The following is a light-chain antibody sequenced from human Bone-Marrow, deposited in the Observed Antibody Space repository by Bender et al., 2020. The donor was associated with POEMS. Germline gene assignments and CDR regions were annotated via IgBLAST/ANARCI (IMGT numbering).Light chain of an antibody. CDR2: GST. Sequence: QTVVTQEPSLTVSPGGTVTLTCTSSAGPISSGSFLNWLQHKSGQSPTSLIYGSTYKHSWTPGRFSGSLLGGKGALTLSGVRSEDEADYYCLLYSGYGWVFGGGTRLTVL. CDR3: LLYSGYGWV. V-gene: IGLV7-43*01. CDR1: AGPISSGSF. J-gene: IGLJ3*02.